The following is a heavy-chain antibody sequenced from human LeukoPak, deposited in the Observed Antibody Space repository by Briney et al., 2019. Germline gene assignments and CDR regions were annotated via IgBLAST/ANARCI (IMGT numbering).Heavy chain of an antibody. Sequence: GASVKVSCKASGYSFTSNYIHWVRQAPGRGLEWMGMIYPRDGSTGYAQKFQGRVTVTRDTSTSTVHMELSGLRSEDTAVYYCARDQEAFDYWGQGTLVTVSS. J-gene: IGHJ4*02. CDR3: ARDQEAFDY. V-gene: IGHV1-46*01. CDR1: GYSFTSNY. CDR2: IYPRDGST.